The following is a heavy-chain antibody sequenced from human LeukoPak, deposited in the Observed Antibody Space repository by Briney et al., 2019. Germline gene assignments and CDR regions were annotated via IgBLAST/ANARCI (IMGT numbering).Heavy chain of an antibody. D-gene: IGHD3-10*01. V-gene: IGHV3-73*01. Sequence: PGGSLRLSCAASGFTFSGSAMHWVRQASGKGLEWVGRIRSKANSYATAYAASVKGRFTISKDDSKNTAYLQMNSLRAEDTAVYYCARAYGSGSYCPNYWGQGTLVAVSS. CDR2: IRSKANSYAT. CDR3: ARAYGSGSYCPNY. J-gene: IGHJ4*02. CDR1: GFTFSGSA.